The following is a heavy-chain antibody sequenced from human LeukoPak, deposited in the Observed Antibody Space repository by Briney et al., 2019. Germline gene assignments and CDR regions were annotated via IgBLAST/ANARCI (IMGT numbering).Heavy chain of an antibody. D-gene: IGHD3-22*01. CDR2: VSGSGSST. CDR3: AKDTIDYYDNSGYYRG. Sequence: PGGSLRLSCAASGFTFSSCAMSWVRQAPGKGLEWVPGVSGSGSSTYYADSVKGRFTVSRDNSKDTLYLQMNSLRAEDTAVYYCAKDTIDYYDNSGYYRGWGQGTLVTVSS. V-gene: IGHV3-23*01. CDR1: GFTFSSCA. J-gene: IGHJ4*02.